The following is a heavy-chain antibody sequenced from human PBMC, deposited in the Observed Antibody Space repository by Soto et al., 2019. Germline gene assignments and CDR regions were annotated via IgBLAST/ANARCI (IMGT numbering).Heavy chain of an antibody. CDR2: IYSGGST. D-gene: IGHD6-19*01. J-gene: IGHJ4*02. V-gene: IGHV3-66*01. CDR1: GFTVSSNY. CDR3: ARDGSASIAVAGAFDY. Sequence: GGSLRLSCAASGFTVSSNYMSWVRQAPGKGLEWVSVIYSGGSTYYADSVKGRFTISRANSKNTLYLQMNSLRAEDTAVYYCARDGSASIAVAGAFDYWGQGTLVTVSS.